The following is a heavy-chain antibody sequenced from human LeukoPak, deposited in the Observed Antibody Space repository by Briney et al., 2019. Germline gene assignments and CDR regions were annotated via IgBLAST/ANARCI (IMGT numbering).Heavy chain of an antibody. CDR3: ARDDNLGSGSSPNDY. Sequence: ASVKVCCKASGYIFTDYYMHWVRQAPGQELGWMGRINPNSGGTNYAQKFQGRVTMTRDTSISTAYTELSSLRSEDTATYYCARDDNLGSGSSPNDYWGQGTLVTVSS. V-gene: IGHV1/OR15-1*02. D-gene: IGHD6-19*01. CDR2: INPNSGGT. J-gene: IGHJ4*02. CDR1: GYIFTDYY.